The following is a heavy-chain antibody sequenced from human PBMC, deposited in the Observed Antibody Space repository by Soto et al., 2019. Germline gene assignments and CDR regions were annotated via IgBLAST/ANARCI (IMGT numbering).Heavy chain of an antibody. CDR3: ARDKGYCSGASCPDFDY. CDR1: GGTLSSYI. V-gene: IGHV1-69*08. CDR2: IIPNLGIT. Sequence: QVQLVQSGAEVKKPGSSVKVSCKASGGTLSSYIFSWVRQAPGKGLEWMGRIIPNLGITNYAQKFQGRITIIVDKSTSTAYMELSSLRSEDTAVYYCARDKGYCSGASCPDFDYWGQGTLVTVSS. J-gene: IGHJ4*02. D-gene: IGHD2-15*01.